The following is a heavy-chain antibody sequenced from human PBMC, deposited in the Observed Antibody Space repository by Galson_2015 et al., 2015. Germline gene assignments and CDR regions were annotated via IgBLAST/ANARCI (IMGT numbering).Heavy chain of an antibody. Sequence: SLRLSCAASGFTFSSYAMSWVRQAPGKGLEWVSAISGSGGTTYYADSVKGRFTISRDNSKNTLYLQMNSLRAEDTAVYYCAQDLGARWYFDLWGRGTLVTVSS. CDR2: ISGSGGTT. CDR3: AQDLGARWYFDL. V-gene: IGHV3-23*01. J-gene: IGHJ2*01. CDR1: GFTFSSYA.